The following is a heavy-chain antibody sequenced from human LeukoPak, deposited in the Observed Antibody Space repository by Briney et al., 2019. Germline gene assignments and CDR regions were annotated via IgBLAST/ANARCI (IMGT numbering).Heavy chain of an antibody. V-gene: IGHV1-8*01. J-gene: IGHJ4*02. CDR3: ARGGYDFWSGYYPPDY. Sequence: ASVTVSCKASGYTFTSYDINWVRQATGQGLEWMGWMNPNSSNTGYAQKFQGRVTMTRNTSISTAYMELSSLRSEDTAAYYCARGGYDFWSGYYPPDYWGQGTLVTVSS. CDR2: MNPNSSNT. D-gene: IGHD3-3*01. CDR1: GYTFTSYD.